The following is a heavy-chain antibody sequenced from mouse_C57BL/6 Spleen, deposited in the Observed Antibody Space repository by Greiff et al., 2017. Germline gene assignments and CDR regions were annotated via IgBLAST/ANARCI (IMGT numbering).Heavy chain of an antibody. V-gene: IGHV1-42*01. J-gene: IGHJ4*01. CDR1: GYSFTGYY. Sequence: EVKLMESGPELVKPGASVKISCKASGYSFTGYYMNWVKQSPEKSLEWIGEINPSTGGTTYNQKFKAKATLTVDKSSSTAYMQLKSLTSEDSAVYYCARIMAITTVVGGAMDYWGQGTSVTVSS. CDR2: INPSTGGT. D-gene: IGHD1-1*01. CDR3: ARIMAITTVVGGAMDY.